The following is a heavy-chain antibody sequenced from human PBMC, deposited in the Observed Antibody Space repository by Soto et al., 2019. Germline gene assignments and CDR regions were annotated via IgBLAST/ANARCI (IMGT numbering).Heavy chain of an antibody. D-gene: IGHD4-17*01. V-gene: IGHV4-59*01. CDR2: IYYSGST. Sequence: PSETLSLTCTVSGGCISSYYWSWIRQPPGKGLEWIGYIYYSGSTNYNPSLKSRVTISGDTSKNQFSLKLSSVTAADTAVYYCARGPLYGDYFFDYWGQGTLVTVSS. CDR3: ARGPLYGDYFFDY. CDR1: GGCISSYY. J-gene: IGHJ4*02.